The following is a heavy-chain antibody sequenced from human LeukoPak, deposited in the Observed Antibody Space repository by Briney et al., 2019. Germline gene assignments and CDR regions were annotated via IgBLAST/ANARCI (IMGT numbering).Heavy chain of an antibody. Sequence: SETLSHTCTVSGASISSGNSYWSWIRQPPGKGLEWIGYIYYSGSTYYNPSLKSRVTISVDTSKNQFSLKLSSVTAADTAVYYCARSNCGYDSIPNYMDVWGKGTTVTVSS. V-gene: IGHV4-30-4*08. J-gene: IGHJ6*03. CDR2: IYYSGST. CDR3: ARSNCGYDSIPNYMDV. D-gene: IGHD5-12*01. CDR1: GASISSGNSY.